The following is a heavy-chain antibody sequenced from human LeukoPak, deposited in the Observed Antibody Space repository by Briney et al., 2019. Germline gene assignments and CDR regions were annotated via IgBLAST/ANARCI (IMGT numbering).Heavy chain of an antibody. D-gene: IGHD6-13*01. CDR3: VQKPDSSSFYGGFDY. Sequence: GGSLRLSCAASGFTFGSYGMHWVRQAPGKGLEWVAVISYDGSNKYYADSVKGRFTISRDNSKNTLYLQMNSLRAEDTAVYYCVQKPDSSSFYGGFDYWGQGTLVTVSS. CDR1: GFTFGSYG. V-gene: IGHV3-30*03. CDR2: ISYDGSNK. J-gene: IGHJ4*02.